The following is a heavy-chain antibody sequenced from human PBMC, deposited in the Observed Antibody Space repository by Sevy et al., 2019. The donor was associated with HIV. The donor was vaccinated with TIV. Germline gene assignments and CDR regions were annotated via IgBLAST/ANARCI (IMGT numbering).Heavy chain of an antibody. D-gene: IGHD1-26*01. CDR3: AIEGTHGRRDY. CDR1: GFTFSSQA. CDR2: ISASGDHT. J-gene: IGHJ4*02. V-gene: IGHV3-23*01. Sequence: GGSLRLSCAASGFTFSSQAMSWVRQSPGKGQKWVSIISASGDHTYYADSVKGRFTISRDNSKNTLYLQMNGLRAEDTAVYYCAIEGTHGRRDYGGRGTLVTVSS.